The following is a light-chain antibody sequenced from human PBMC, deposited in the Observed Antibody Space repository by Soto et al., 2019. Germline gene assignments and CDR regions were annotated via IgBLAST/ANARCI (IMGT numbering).Light chain of an antibody. CDR3: QQYYRSPET. J-gene: IGKJ1*01. CDR1: ENIGSDY. V-gene: IGKV3-20*01. Sequence: VVLTQSPGTLSMTPGERATRFCMASENIGSDYLAWYQHKPGQPPSLLIFDASSRCPGIPDRFTGSGSGTDFTLTISSLEPEDFAVYFCQQYYRSPETFGQGTKVEIK. CDR2: DAS.